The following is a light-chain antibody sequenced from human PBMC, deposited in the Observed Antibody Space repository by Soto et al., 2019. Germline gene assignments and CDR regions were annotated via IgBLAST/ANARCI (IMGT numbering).Light chain of an antibody. CDR2: DVT. Sequence: QSALTQPRSVSGSPGQSVTISCTGTSSDFGAYNYVSWYQQHPGKAPKLMIYDVTTRPSGVPDHFSGSKSGNTASLTISGLQAEDEADYYCCSYAGSYTLVFGGGTQLTVL. J-gene: IGLJ2*01. V-gene: IGLV2-11*01. CDR1: SSDFGAYNY. CDR3: CSYAGSYTLV.